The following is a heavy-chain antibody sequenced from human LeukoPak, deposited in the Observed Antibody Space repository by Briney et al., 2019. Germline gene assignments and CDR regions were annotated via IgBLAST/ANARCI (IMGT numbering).Heavy chain of an antibody. V-gene: IGHV3-23*01. CDR1: GFTFSSYA. D-gene: IGHD3-22*01. CDR3: ARGYYYDSSGYYY. CDR2: ISGSGGST. Sequence: PGGSLRLSCAASGFTFSSYAMSWVRQAPGKGLEWVSAISGSGGSTYYADSVKGRFTISRDNAKNPLYLQMNSLRAEDTAVYYCARGYYYDSSGYYYWGQGTLVTVSS. J-gene: IGHJ4*02.